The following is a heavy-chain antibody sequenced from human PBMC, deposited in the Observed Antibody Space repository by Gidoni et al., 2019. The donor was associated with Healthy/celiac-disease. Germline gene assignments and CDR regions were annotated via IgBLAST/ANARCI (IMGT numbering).Heavy chain of an antibody. V-gene: IGHV4-4*02. J-gene: IGHJ4*02. D-gene: IGHD4-17*01. CDR3: ARDTYDYGGIYYFDY. Sequence: QVPLQESAPGPVNPSGTLSPTCAVSGRPISSSNWWRWVRQTPGKGLEWIGEIYHSGSTNYNPSLKSRVTISVDKSKNQFALKLSSVTAADTAVYYCARDTYDYGGIYYFDYWGQGTLVTVSS. CDR2: IYHSGST. CDR1: GRPISSSNW.